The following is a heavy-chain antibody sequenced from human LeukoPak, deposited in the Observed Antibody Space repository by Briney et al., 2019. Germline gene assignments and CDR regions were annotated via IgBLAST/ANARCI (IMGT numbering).Heavy chain of an antibody. CDR1: GFTFSSYA. D-gene: IGHD6-19*01. CDR2: ISGSGGST. J-gene: IGHJ6*02. CDR3: AKEVDSSGWYGYYNGMDV. Sequence: GGSLRLSCAASGFTFSSYAMSWVRQAPGKGLEWVSAISGSGGSTYYADSVKGRFTISRDNSKNTPYLQMNSLRAEDTAVYYCAKEVDSSGWYGYYNGMDVWGQGTTVTVSS. V-gene: IGHV3-23*01.